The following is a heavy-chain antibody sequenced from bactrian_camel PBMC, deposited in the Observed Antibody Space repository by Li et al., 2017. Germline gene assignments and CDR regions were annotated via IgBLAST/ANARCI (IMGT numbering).Heavy chain of an antibody. CDR2: INSGSGST. CDR3: AADRGYGLGCDDGSGY. V-gene: IGHV3S25*01. D-gene: IGHD3*01. CDR1: GFRFSAYW. Sequence: QLVESGGALVRPGGSLRLSCTVSGFRFSAYWMNWVRQAPGKGLEWVSHINSGSGSTDYADSVKGRFTISRDNAKNTVYLQMNSLKPEDTAVYYCAADRGYGLGCDDGSGYWGQGTQVTVS. J-gene: IGHJ6*01.